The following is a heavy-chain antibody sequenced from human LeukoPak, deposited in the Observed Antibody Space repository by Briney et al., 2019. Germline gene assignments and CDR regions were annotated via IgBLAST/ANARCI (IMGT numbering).Heavy chain of an antibody. D-gene: IGHD1-26*01. J-gene: IGHJ4*02. V-gene: IGHV3-23*01. Sequence: GGSLRLSCVASGFTFSSYTMSWVRRAPGKGLEWVSGILGRGDRTYYADSVKGRFTISRDNSKNTLYLQINSLRAEDTAVYYCAKEIGGAWVDYWGQGTLVTVSS. CDR1: GFTFSSYT. CDR3: AKEIGGAWVDY. CDR2: ILGRGDRT.